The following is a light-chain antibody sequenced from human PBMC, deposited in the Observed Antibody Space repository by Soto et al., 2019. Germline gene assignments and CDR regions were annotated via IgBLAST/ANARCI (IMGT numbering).Light chain of an antibody. CDR1: SSDVGGYNY. CDR2: EVS. V-gene: IGLV2-14*01. J-gene: IGLJ2*01. Sequence: QSALTQPASVSGSPGQSITISCTGTSSDVGGYNYVSWYQHHPGKAPKLMIYEVSSRPSGVSNRFFGPKSGNTASLTISGLQTEDEADYFCSSYRTKSSVVFGGGTKLTVL. CDR3: SSYRTKSSVV.